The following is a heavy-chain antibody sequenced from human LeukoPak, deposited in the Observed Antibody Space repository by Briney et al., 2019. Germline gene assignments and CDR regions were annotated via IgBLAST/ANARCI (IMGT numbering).Heavy chain of an antibody. Sequence: GGSLRISCKGSGYSFTAYWISWVRQMPGKGLEWIGRIDISESYRNYSASFQGHVTISADRSISTAYVQWSSLKASDTAMYYCASGRYSGLAPDYWGQGTLVTVSS. J-gene: IGHJ4*02. CDR2: IDISESYR. CDR1: GYSFTAYW. CDR3: ASGRYSGLAPDY. V-gene: IGHV5-10-1*01. D-gene: IGHD5-12*01.